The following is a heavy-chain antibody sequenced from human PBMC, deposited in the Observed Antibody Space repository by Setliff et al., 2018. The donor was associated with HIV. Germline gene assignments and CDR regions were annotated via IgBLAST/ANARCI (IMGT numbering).Heavy chain of an antibody. Sequence: GGSLRLSCAASGFTFRRAWMSWVRQAPGKGLEWVGRIKSKTDGGTTDYAAPVKGRFTISRDDSKNTLYLQMNSLKTEDTAVYYCTTDRGQLVRDYWGQGTLVTVSS. CDR3: TTDRGQLVRDY. V-gene: IGHV3-15*01. CDR1: GFTFRRAW. J-gene: IGHJ4*02. D-gene: IGHD6-13*01. CDR2: IKSKTDGGTT.